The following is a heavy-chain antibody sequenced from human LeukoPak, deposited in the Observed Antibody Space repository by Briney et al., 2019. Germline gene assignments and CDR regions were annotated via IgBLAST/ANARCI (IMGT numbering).Heavy chain of an antibody. Sequence: ASVKVSCKASGYTFTGYYIHWVRQAPGQGLEWMGWINPNSGGTKYAQKFQGRVTMTRDTSISTAYMELSRLRSDDTAVYYCARDGTMSTRAPGGVPDYWGQGTLVTVSS. CDR2: INPNSGGT. J-gene: IGHJ4*02. V-gene: IGHV1-2*02. D-gene: IGHD3-10*02. CDR3: ARDGTMSTRAPGGVPDY. CDR1: GYTFTGYY.